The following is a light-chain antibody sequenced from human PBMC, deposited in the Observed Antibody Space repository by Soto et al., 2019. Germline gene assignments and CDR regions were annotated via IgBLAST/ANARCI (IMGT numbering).Light chain of an antibody. J-gene: IGKJ2*01. CDR3: MQAKDLPHT. CDR1: QSLVGSDGVTY. CDR2: RNS. Sequence: IVMTQTPLSSRVILGQPASISCRSSQSLVGSDGVTYLTWLQQRPGQPPRLLIYRNSARFLGAPDRFRGSGAVTDFTLEIRRVEPEDGGIYYCMQAKDLPHTFGQGTKLEIE. V-gene: IGKV2-24*01.